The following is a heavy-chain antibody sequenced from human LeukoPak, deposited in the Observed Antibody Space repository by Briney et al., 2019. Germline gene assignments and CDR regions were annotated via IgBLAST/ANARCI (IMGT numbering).Heavy chain of an antibody. Sequence: GASGRVSGKASGGTFTSYAMHWVRQAPGQRLEGRGGINAGNGNTKYSQKFQGRVTITRDTSASTAYMELSSLRSEDTAVYYCARGFLSITMVRGPPRDDYWGQGTLVTVSS. J-gene: IGHJ4*02. V-gene: IGHV1-3*01. D-gene: IGHD3-10*01. CDR2: INAGNGNT. CDR3: ARGFLSITMVRGPPRDDY. CDR1: GGTFTSYA.